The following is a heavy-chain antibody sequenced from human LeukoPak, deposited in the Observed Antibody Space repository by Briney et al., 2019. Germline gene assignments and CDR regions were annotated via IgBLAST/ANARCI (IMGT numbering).Heavy chain of an antibody. D-gene: IGHD2-15*01. CDR3: ARTTEGYCSGSSCYSYYYYMDV. J-gene: IGHJ6*03. CDR2: IYYSGST. Sequence: SETLSLTCAAYGGSFSGYYWSWIRQPPGKGLEWIGYIYYSGSTNYNPSLKSRVTISVDTSKNQFSLKLRFVTPADTAVYYCARTTEGYCSGSSCYSYYYYMDVWGKGTTVTVSS. CDR1: GGSFSGYY. V-gene: IGHV4-59*01.